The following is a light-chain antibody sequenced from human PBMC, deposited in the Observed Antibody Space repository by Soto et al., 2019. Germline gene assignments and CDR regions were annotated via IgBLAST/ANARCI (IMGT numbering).Light chain of an antibody. V-gene: IGKV1-39*01. J-gene: IGKJ1*01. CDR3: QQRYTTSWT. CDR1: QSIRSY. Sequence: DIRMTQSPSSLSASVGDRVTITCRASQSIRSYLNWSQQKPGKAPKLLIYAASSLQSGATSRFSGSGSGTDFTLTISSLQPEDFATYYCQQRYTTSWTFGQGTKVDI. CDR2: AAS.